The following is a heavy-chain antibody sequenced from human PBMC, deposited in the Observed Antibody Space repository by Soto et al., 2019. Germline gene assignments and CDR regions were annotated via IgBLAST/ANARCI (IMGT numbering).Heavy chain of an antibody. CDR2: ISGSGGST. J-gene: IGHJ6*02. V-gene: IGHV3-23*01. D-gene: IGHD1-26*01. Sequence: PGGSLRLSCAASGFTFSSYAMSWVRQAPGKGLEWVSAISGSGGSTYYADSVKGRFTISRDNSKNTLYLQMNSLRAEDTAVYYCAKNQLAPIIVGARDYYYGMDVWGQGTTVTVSS. CDR1: GFTFSSYA. CDR3: AKNQLAPIIVGARDYYYGMDV.